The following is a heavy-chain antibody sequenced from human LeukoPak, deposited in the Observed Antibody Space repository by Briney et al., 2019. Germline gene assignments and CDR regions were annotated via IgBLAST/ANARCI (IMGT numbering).Heavy chain of an antibody. D-gene: IGHD2-15*01. CDR2: IYDLGST. J-gene: IGHJ3*02. CDR3: ARTGSRAFDI. Sequence: SETLSLTCTVSGGSLNNYYWSWIRQPPGKGLEWIGYIYDLGSTIYNPSLKSRVTLSIDMSKNQFSLKLSSVTAADTAVYYCARTGSRAFDIWGQGTMVTVSS. V-gene: IGHV4-59*01. CDR1: GGSLNNYY.